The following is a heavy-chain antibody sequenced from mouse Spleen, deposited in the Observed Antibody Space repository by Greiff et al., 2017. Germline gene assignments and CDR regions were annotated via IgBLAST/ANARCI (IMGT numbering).Heavy chain of an antibody. D-gene: IGHD2-14*01. CDR1: GFTFSDYY. Sequence: EVKLVESGGGLVKPGGSLKLSCAASGFTFSDYYMYWVRQTPEKRLEWVATISDGGSYTYYPDSVKGRFTISRDNAKNNLYLQMSSLKSEDTAMYYCARGAYYRYPFDYWGQGTTLTVSS. J-gene: IGHJ2*01. CDR2: ISDGGSYT. CDR3: ARGAYYRYPFDY. V-gene: IGHV5-4*02.